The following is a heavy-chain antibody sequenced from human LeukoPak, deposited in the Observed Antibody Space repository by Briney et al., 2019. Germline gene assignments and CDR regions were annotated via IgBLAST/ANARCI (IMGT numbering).Heavy chain of an antibody. CDR3: ARERGSLDAFDI. D-gene: IGHD3-10*01. CDR2: IPYDGSNK. J-gene: IGHJ3*02. CDR1: GFTFSSYA. Sequence: GGSLRLSCVASGFTFSSYAMHWVRQAPGKGLEWVAVIPYDGSNKYYADSVKGRFTISRDNSKNTLYLQMNSLRAEDTAVYYCARERGSLDAFDIWGQGTMVTVSS. V-gene: IGHV3-30-3*01.